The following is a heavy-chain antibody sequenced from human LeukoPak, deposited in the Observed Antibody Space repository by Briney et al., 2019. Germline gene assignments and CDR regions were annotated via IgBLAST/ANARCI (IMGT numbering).Heavy chain of an antibody. CDR1: GFTFNTYA. CDR2: VSDGNT. D-gene: IGHD6-13*01. CDR3: ARAPRNSSTMLDY. J-gene: IGHJ4*02. V-gene: IGHV3-23*01. Sequence: PGGSLRLSCAASGFTFNTYAMSWVRQAPGKGLEWVSAVSDGNTYYADSVKGRFAISRDSSKNILYLQMDSLRAEDTAVYYCARAPRNSSTMLDYWGQGTLVTVSS.